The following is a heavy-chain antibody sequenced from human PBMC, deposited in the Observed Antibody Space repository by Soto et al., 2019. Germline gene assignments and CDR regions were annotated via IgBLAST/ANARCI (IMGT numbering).Heavy chain of an antibody. Sequence: QVQLQESGPGLVKPSETLSLTCTVSGGSISSYYWSWIRQPSGKGLEWIGRIYTSGSTNYNPSLKSRVTMSVETSRDQFSQKLSSVTAADTAVYYCASGGGRKQFGELLFDYWGQGTLVTVSS. V-gene: IGHV4-4*07. CDR2: IYTSGST. D-gene: IGHD3-10*01. CDR3: ASGGGRKQFGELLFDY. J-gene: IGHJ4*02. CDR1: GGSISSYY.